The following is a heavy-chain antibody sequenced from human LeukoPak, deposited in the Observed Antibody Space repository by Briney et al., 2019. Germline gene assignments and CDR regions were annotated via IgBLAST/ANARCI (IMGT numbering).Heavy chain of an antibody. V-gene: IGHV4-31*03. CDR2: IYYSGST. CDR1: GGSISSGGYY. Sequence: PSETLSLTCTVSGGSISSGGYYWSWIRQHPGKGLEWIGYIYYSGSTYYNPSLKSRVTISVDTSKNQFSLKLSSVTAADTAVYYCARGEPTAVAESFDYWGQGTLVTVSS. D-gene: IGHD6-19*01. J-gene: IGHJ4*02. CDR3: ARGEPTAVAESFDY.